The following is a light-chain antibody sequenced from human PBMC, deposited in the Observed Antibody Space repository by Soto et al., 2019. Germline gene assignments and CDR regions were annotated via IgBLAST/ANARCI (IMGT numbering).Light chain of an antibody. CDR2: EVN. Sequence: QSALTQPASVSGSPGQSITISCTGTSSDIGSYNLVSWYQQHPGKAPKLLIYEVNKRPSGVSDRFSGSKSGNTGSLTISWLQAEDYADYCCCSYAGSSTLYVFGTGTKLTVL. CDR1: SSDIGSYNL. J-gene: IGLJ1*01. V-gene: IGLV2-23*02. CDR3: CSYAGSSTLYV.